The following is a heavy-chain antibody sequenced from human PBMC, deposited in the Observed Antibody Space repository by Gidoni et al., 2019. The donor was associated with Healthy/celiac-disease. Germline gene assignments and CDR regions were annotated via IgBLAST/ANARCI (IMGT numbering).Heavy chain of an antibody. Sequence: QVQLQQWGAGLLKPSETLSLTCAVYGGSFSGYYWSWIRQPPEKGLEWIGEINHSGSTNYNPSLKSRVTISVDTSKNQFSLKLSSVTAADTAVYYCASIQQWLYYFDYWGQGTLVTVSS. D-gene: IGHD6-19*01. V-gene: IGHV4-34*01. J-gene: IGHJ4*02. CDR2: INHSGST. CDR3: ASIQQWLYYFDY. CDR1: GGSFSGYY.